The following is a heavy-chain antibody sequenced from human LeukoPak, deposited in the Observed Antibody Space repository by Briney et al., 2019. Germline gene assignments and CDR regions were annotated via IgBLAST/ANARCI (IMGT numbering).Heavy chain of an antibody. Sequence: SGTLSLTCAVYGGSFSGYYWSWIRQPPGKGLEWIGEINHSGSTNYNPSLKSRVTISVDTSKNQFSLKLSSVTAADTAVYYCARKKSYGSNFDYWGQGTLVTVSS. J-gene: IGHJ4*02. V-gene: IGHV4-34*01. D-gene: IGHD5-18*01. CDR1: GGSFSGYY. CDR3: ARKKSYGSNFDY. CDR2: INHSGST.